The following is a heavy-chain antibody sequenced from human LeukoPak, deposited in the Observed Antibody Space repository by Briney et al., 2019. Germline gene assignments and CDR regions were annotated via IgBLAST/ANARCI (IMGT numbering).Heavy chain of an antibody. J-gene: IGHJ6*02. CDR3: ARDQYNWNDVPYYYYGMDV. D-gene: IGHD1-20*01. Sequence: GGSLRLSCTASGFTFSNFWMGWVRQAPGKGLEWVANIKQDETEKFYLGSVKGRFTISRDNAKNSLYPQMNSLRAEDTAVYYCARDQYNWNDVPYYYYGMDVWGQGTTVTVSS. CDR1: GFTFSNFW. CDR2: IKQDETEK. V-gene: IGHV3-7*01.